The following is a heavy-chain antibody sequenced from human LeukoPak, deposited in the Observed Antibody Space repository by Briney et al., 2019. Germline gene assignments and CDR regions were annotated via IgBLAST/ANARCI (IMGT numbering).Heavy chain of an antibody. CDR2: IIPIFGTA. CDR3: ARGVGEYYDSTRAGFDY. V-gene: IGHV1-69*13. J-gene: IGHJ4*02. Sequence: SVKVSCKASGGTFSSYAISWVRQAPGQGLEWMGGIIPIFGTANYAQKFQGRVTITADESTSTAYTELSSLRSEDTAVYYCARGVGEYYDSTRAGFDYWGQGTLVTVSS. CDR1: GGTFSSYA. D-gene: IGHD3-22*01.